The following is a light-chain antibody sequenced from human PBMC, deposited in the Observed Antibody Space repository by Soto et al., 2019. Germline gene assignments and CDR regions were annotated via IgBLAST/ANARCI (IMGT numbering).Light chain of an antibody. CDR3: QSYDSSLSGPV. CDR1: SSNIGAGYD. V-gene: IGLV1-40*01. CDR2: GNN. J-gene: IGLJ2*01. Sequence: QSVVTQPPPVSGAPGQRVTISCTGSSSNIGAGYDVHWYQQLPGTAPKLLIYGNNNRPSGVPDRFSGSKSGTSASLAITGLQAEDEADYYCQSYDSSLSGPVFGGRTKLTVL.